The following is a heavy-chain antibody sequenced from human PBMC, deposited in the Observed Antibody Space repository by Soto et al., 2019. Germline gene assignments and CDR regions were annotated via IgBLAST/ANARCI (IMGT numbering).Heavy chain of an antibody. V-gene: IGHV1-3*01. Sequence: ASVKVSCKASGYTFTSYAMHWVRQAPGQRLEWMGWINAGNGNTKYSQKFQGRVTITRDTSASTAYIELSSLRSEDTAVYYCARSFGLLWFGESFFDYWGQGTLVTVSS. D-gene: IGHD3-10*01. CDR1: GYTFTSYA. CDR3: ARSFGLLWFGESFFDY. CDR2: INAGNGNT. J-gene: IGHJ4*02.